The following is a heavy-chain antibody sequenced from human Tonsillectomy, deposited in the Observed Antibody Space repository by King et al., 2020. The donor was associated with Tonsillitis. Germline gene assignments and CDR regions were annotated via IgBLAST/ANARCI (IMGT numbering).Heavy chain of an antibody. D-gene: IGHD3-3*01. CDR1: GGSFSGYY. Sequence: VQLQQWGAGLLKPSETLSLTCAVYGGSFSGYYWSWIRQPPGKGLEWIGEINHSGSTNYNPSLKSRVTISVDTSKNQFSLKLSSVTAADTAVYYCARSEALVVYYDFWSGGSRYYYMDVWGKGTTVTVSS. V-gene: IGHV4-34*01. J-gene: IGHJ6*03. CDR2: INHSGST. CDR3: ARSEALVVYYDFWSGGSRYYYMDV.